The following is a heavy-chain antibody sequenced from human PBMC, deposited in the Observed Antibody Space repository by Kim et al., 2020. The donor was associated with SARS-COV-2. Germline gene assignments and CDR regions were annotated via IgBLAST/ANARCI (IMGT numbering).Heavy chain of an antibody. CDR2: IYYSGST. Sequence: SETLSLTCTVSGGSISSYYWSWIRQPPGKGLEWIGYIYYSGSTNYNPSLKSRVTISVDTSKNQFSLKLSSVTAADTAVYYCARQQEYYDILTGSNYYGMDVWGQGTTVTVSS. D-gene: IGHD3-9*01. V-gene: IGHV4-59*01. CDR1: GGSISSYY. J-gene: IGHJ6*02. CDR3: ARQQEYYDILTGSNYYGMDV.